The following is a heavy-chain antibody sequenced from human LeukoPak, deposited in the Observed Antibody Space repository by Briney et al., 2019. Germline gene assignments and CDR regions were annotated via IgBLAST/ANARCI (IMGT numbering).Heavy chain of an antibody. CDR1: GGSISSYY. Sequence: SETLSLTCTVSGGSISSYYWSWIRQPPGKGPECIGYIYFSGSTNYSPSLKSRVTISVDTSKNQFSLKLTSVTAADTAVYYCARLRYSGYVKYYFDYWGQGTLVTVSS. CDR3: ARLRYSGYVKYYFDY. D-gene: IGHD5-12*01. J-gene: IGHJ4*02. V-gene: IGHV4-59*01. CDR2: IYFSGST.